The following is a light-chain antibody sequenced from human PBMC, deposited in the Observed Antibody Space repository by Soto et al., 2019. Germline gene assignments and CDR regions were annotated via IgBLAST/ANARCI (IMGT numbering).Light chain of an antibody. CDR3: QHYNNWPFT. V-gene: IGKV3-15*01. Sequence: IVMTQSPATLSVSPGERATLSCRASQSVSSDLAWYQQKPGQAPRLLIYGASTRATGIPARFSGSGSGTEFTLTFSSLQSEDFAVYYCQHYNNWPFTFGPGTKVDIK. CDR1: QSVSSD. J-gene: IGKJ3*01. CDR2: GAS.